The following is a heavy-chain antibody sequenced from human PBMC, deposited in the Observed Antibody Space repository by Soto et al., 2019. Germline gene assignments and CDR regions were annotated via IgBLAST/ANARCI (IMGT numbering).Heavy chain of an antibody. J-gene: IGHJ6*04. D-gene: IGHD2-2*01. CDR2: IIPILGIA. CDR3: AAGYCSSTSCLSMDV. Sequence: QVQLVQSGAEVKKPVSSVKVSCKASGGTFSSYTISWVRQAPGQGLEWMGRIIPILGIANYAQKFQGRVTITADKSTSTAYMELSSLRSEDTAVYYCAAGYCSSTSCLSMDVWGKGTTVTVSS. V-gene: IGHV1-69*02. CDR1: GGTFSSYT.